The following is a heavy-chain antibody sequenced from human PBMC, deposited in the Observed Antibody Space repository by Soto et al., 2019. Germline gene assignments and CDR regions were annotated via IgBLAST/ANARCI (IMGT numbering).Heavy chain of an antibody. CDR2: ISSSSSYI. J-gene: IGHJ6*02. CDR1: GFTFSSYS. Sequence: GGSLRLSCAASGFTFSSYSMNWVRQAPGKGLEWVSSISSSSSYIYYADSVKGRFTISRDNAKNSLYLQMNSLRAEDTAVYYCAREGLDFWSGYPMDVWGQGTMVTVSS. D-gene: IGHD3-3*01. CDR3: AREGLDFWSGYPMDV. V-gene: IGHV3-21*01.